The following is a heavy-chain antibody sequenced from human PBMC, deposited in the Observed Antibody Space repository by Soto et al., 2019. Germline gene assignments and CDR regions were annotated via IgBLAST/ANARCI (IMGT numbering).Heavy chain of an antibody. V-gene: IGHV3-33*01. CDR3: ATDQGIY. J-gene: IGHJ4*02. Sequence: QVQLVESGGGVVQPGRSLRLSCAASGFTFSSYGMHWVRQAPGKGLEWVLVIWYDGSDKYYADSVKGRFTISRDNSKNSLYLQMNGLRAEDTAVYYCATDQGIYWGQGTLVTVSS. D-gene: IGHD6-13*01. CDR2: IWYDGSDK. CDR1: GFTFSSYG.